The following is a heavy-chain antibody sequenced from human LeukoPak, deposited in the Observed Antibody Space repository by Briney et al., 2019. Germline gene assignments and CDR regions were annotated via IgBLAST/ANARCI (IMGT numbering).Heavy chain of an antibody. J-gene: IGHJ4*02. CDR3: ARVGAANKGAPATEFDY. V-gene: IGHV1-18*01. CDR2: ISAYNGNT. D-gene: IGHD1/OR15-1a*01. CDR1: GYTFTSYG. Sequence: ASVKVSCKASGYTFTSYGISWVRQAPGQGLEWMGWISAYNGNTNYAQKLQGRVTMTTDTSTSTAYMELRSLRSDDTAVYYCARVGAANKGAPATEFDYWGQGTLVTVSS.